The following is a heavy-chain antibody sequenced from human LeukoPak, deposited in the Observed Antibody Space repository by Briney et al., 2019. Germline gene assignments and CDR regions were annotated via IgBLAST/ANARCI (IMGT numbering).Heavy chain of an antibody. CDR3: ARLPGGWHFDY. D-gene: IGHD5-24*01. Sequence: SDTLSLTCTVSGGSLSSYYWSWIRQPPGKGLEWIGYIYYSGSTKYNPSLKSRVTISVDTSKNQFSLKLSSVTAADTAVYYCARLPGGWHFDYWGQGTLVTVSS. CDR2: IYYSGST. J-gene: IGHJ4*02. V-gene: IGHV4-59*08. CDR1: GGSLSSYY.